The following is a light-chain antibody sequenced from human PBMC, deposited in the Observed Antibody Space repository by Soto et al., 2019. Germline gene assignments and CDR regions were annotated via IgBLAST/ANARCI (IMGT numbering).Light chain of an antibody. Sequence: SVHVAGCGTPGQSITISCTGTSSDVGANIFVSWYQQHPGKVPKLMIYTVSSRPSGVSQRFSGSKSGNTASLTISGLQAEDEADYYCSSFTTDSTYVFGTGTKVTVL. J-gene: IGLJ1*01. CDR3: SSFTTDSTYV. CDR2: TVS. CDR1: SSDVGANIF. V-gene: IGLV2-14*01.